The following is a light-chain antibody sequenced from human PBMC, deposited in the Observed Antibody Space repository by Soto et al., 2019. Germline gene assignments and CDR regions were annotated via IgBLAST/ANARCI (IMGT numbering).Light chain of an antibody. Sequence: QSVLTQPASVSGSPGQSITISCTGTSSDVGSYNLVSWYQQHPGKAPKLMIYEVSKRPSGVSNRFSGSKSGSTASLTISGLQAEDEADYYCCSYAGSSYVFGTGTRSPS. V-gene: IGLV2-23*02. CDR1: SSDVGSYNL. CDR2: EVS. J-gene: IGLJ1*01. CDR3: CSYAGSSYV.